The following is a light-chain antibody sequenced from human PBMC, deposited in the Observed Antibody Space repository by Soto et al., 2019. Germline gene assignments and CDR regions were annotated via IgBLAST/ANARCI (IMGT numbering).Light chain of an antibody. CDR2: GVT. J-gene: IGLJ3*02. CDR1: VSDIGVYNY. Sequence: QSVLTQTASVSGSPGQSITISCTGTVSDIGVYNYVSWYQQHPGKAPKPLIYGVTNPPSGVSDRFSGSKSGNAASLTISGLQAEDEADYYCSSYTSYTTLWVFGGGTQLTVL. V-gene: IGLV2-14*01. CDR3: SSYTSYTTLWV.